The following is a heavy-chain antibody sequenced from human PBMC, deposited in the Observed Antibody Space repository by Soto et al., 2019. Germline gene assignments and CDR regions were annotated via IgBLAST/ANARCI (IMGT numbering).Heavy chain of an antibody. J-gene: IGHJ2*01. CDR2: IYYSGST. CDR3: ARGRYGYNPNWYFDL. D-gene: IGHD5-12*01. CDR1: GGSISSYY. V-gene: IGHV4-59*01. Sequence: QVQLQESGPGLVKPSETLSLTCTVSGGSISSYYWSWIRQPPGKGLEWIGYIYYSGSTNYNPSLKSRVTISVDTSKNQFSLKLSSVTAADTAVYYCARGRYGYNPNWYFDLWGRGTLVTVSS.